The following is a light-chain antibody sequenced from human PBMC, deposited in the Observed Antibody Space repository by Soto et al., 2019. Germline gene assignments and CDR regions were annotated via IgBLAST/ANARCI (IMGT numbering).Light chain of an antibody. CDR1: SSDVGTYKY. J-gene: IGLJ1*01. CDR3: CSHAGGFSFV. Sequence: QSVLTQPRSVSASPGQSVTLSCTGTSSDVGTYKYVSWYQQHPDKAPKLIIYDVTKRPSGVPDRFSGSKSGNTASLTISGLQDEDEADYHCCSHAGGFSFVFGTGTKVTVL. CDR2: DVT. V-gene: IGLV2-11*01.